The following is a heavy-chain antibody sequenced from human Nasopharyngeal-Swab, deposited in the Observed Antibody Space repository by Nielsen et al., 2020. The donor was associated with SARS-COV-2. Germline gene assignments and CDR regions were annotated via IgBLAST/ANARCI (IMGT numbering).Heavy chain of an antibody. V-gene: IGHV3-21*01. CDR2: ISSSSSYI. D-gene: IGHD6-6*01. J-gene: IGHJ3*02. CDR3: ARDSPSSIAARPDAFDI. Sequence: GESLKISCAASGFTFSSYSMNWVRQAPGKGLEWVSSISSSSSYIYYADSVKGRFTISRDNAKNSLYLQMSSLRAEDTAVYYCARDSPSSIAARPDAFDIWGQGTMVTVSS. CDR1: GFTFSSYS.